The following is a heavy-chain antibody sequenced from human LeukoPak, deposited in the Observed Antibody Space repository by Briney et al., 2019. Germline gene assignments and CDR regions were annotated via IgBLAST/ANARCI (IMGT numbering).Heavy chain of an antibody. J-gene: IGHJ4*02. CDR2: IESGGNT. CDR1: GFTVSGDY. Sequence: GGSLRLSCAASGFTVSGDYMNWVRQAPGKGLEWVSIIESGGNTYYADSVKGRFTISRDNSKNTLYLQMNSLRAEDTAVYYCARRRSGSYYFDYWGQGTLVTVSS. CDR3: ARRRSGSYYFDY. V-gene: IGHV3-66*01. D-gene: IGHD1-26*01.